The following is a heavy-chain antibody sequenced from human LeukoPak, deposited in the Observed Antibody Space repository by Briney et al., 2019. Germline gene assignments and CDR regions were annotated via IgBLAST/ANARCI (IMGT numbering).Heavy chain of an antibody. CDR3: ARLDKGINAAHFDY. CDR1: GVSISSSDFY. V-gene: IGHV4-39*01. J-gene: IGHJ4*02. Sequence: KTSETLSPTCTVSGVSISSSDFYWGWIRQPPGKGLEWIGVISYSGGTSYNPSLKSRVTISVDTSKSHFSLKLSSVTAADTAIYYCARLDKGINAAHFDYWGQGTLVTVSS. CDR2: ISYSGGT. D-gene: IGHD3-22*01.